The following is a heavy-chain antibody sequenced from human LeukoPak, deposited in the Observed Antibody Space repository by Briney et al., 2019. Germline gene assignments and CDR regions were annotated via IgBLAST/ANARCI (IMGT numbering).Heavy chain of an antibody. J-gene: IGHJ5*02. CDR2: ISSSSSYI. V-gene: IGHV3-21*01. CDR3: ARDFLGVDWFDP. Sequence: PGGSLRLSCAASGFTFSSYSMNWVRQAPGKGLEWVSSISSSSSYIYYADSVKGRFTISRDNSKNTLYLQMNSLRAEDTAVYYCARDFLGVDWFDPWGQGTLVTVSS. CDR1: GFTFSSYS. D-gene: IGHD2-8*01.